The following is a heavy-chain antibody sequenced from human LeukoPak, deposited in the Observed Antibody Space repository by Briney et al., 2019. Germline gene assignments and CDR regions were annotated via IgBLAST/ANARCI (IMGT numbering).Heavy chain of an antibody. CDR3: AKALGSVVVVAVDY. CDR1: GFNVAAYA. V-gene: IGHV3-43*02. CDR2: ISGDSGNR. Sequence: PGGSLRLSCAASGFNVAAYAMYWVRQLPGKSLEWVSLISGDSGNRYSAASVKGRFTISRDNSKNTLYLQMTSLKAEDTAVYYCAKALGSVVVVAVDYWGQGTLVTVSS. D-gene: IGHD2-15*01. J-gene: IGHJ4*02.